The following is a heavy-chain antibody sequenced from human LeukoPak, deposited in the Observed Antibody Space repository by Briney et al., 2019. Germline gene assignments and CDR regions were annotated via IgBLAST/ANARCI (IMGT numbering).Heavy chain of an antibody. CDR3: ARDRAIDYYDSSGLAY. D-gene: IGHD3-22*01. CDR1: GFTFSSYG. CDR2: IWYDGSNK. J-gene: IGHJ4*02. V-gene: IGHV3-33*01. Sequence: PGGSLRLSCAASGFTFSSYGMHWVRQAPGKGLEWVAVIWYDGSNKYYADSVKGRFTISRDNFKNTLYLQMNSLRAEDTAVYYCARDRAIDYYDSSGLAYWGQGTLVTVSS.